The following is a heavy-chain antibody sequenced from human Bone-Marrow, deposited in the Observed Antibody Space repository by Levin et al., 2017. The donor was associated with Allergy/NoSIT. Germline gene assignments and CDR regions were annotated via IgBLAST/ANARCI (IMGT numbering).Heavy chain of an antibody. CDR1: GFAFSKAW. CDR3: SSWYFTYGVDV. D-gene: IGHD6-13*01. Sequence: GGSLRLSCAASGFAFSKAWMNWVRQAPGKGLEWVGRISINVDGGTTDYAAPVRGRFTISRDDSENTLYLQMNSLKTEDTAVYYCSSWYFTYGVDVWGQGTTVTVSS. V-gene: IGHV3-15*07. CDR2: ISINVDGGTT. J-gene: IGHJ6*02.